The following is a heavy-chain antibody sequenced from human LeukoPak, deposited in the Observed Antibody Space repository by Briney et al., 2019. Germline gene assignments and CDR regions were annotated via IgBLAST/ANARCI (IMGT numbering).Heavy chain of an antibody. J-gene: IGHJ4*02. D-gene: IGHD6-13*01. Sequence: KPGASVNVSCKASGYTFSNHDINWVRQAIGQGLEWMGWMNPNTGNTAYAQNFQGRVTMTRDTSISTAYMELSSLKSEDTAVYYCARGHAPSSSPDYWGRGTLVTVSS. CDR2: MNPNTGNT. CDR3: ARGHAPSSSPDY. V-gene: IGHV1-8*02. CDR1: GYTFSNHD.